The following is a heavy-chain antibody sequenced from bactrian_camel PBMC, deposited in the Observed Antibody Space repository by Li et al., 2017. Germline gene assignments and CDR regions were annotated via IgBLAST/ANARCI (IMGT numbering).Heavy chain of an antibody. D-gene: IGHD2*01. CDR2: ITSKREI. CDR1: GYTYT. CDR3: AAGQWIPRSYCTAGYAGSNEYNY. Sequence: QVQLVESGGGSVQAGGSLRLSCVASGYTYTMARYRQAPGKEREEVAHITSKREITYAKFAEGRFTISKDRSKNTLYLQMNSLKPEDTATYYCAAGQWIPRSYCTAGYAGSNEYNYWGQGTQVTVS. J-gene: IGHJ4*01. V-gene: IGHV3S53*01.